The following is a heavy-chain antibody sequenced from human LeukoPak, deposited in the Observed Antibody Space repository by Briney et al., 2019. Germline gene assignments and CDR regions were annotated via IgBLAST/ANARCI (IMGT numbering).Heavy chain of an antibody. CDR1: GFAFSDFT. J-gene: IGHJ5*02. Sequence: GGSLKLSCAASGFAFSDFTMSWVRQAPGQGLEWVSSISSSSTYINYADSLKGRFTVSRDNARNSLYLQIVSLRGEDTTMYYCARDSGAHYSASGRRPGGWFDPWGQGILVTVSS. D-gene: IGHD3-10*01. CDR3: ARDSGAHYSASGRRPGGWFDP. CDR2: ISSSSTYI. V-gene: IGHV3-21*01.